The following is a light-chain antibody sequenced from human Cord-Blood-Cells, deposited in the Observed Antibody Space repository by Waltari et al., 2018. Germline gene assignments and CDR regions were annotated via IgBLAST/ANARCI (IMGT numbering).Light chain of an antibody. J-gene: IGKJ4*01. Sequence: EIVMTQSPATLSVSPGERATISCRASQSVSSNLAWYQQQPGQAPRLLIYGASTRATGIPARFIGSGSGTEFTLTISSLQSEDFAVYYCQQYNNWPLTFGGGTKVEIK. CDR1: QSVSSN. V-gene: IGKV3-15*01. CDR3: QQYNNWPLT. CDR2: GAS.